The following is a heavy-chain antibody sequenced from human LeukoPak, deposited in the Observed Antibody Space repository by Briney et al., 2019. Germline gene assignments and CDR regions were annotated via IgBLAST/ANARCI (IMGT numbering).Heavy chain of an antibody. Sequence: SETLSLTCAVYGGSFSGYYWSWIRQPPGKELEWIGEINHSGSTNYNPSLKSRVTISVDTSKNQFSLKLSSVTAADTAVYYCARGTRIAVAHWYFDLWGRGTLVTVSS. V-gene: IGHV4-34*01. CDR3: ARGTRIAVAHWYFDL. J-gene: IGHJ2*01. D-gene: IGHD6-19*01. CDR2: INHSGST. CDR1: GGSFSGYY.